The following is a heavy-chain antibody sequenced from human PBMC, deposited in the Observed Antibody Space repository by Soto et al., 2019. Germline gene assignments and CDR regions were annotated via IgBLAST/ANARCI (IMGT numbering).Heavy chain of an antibody. V-gene: IGHV3-23*01. CDR2: ITDSGSGT. J-gene: IGHJ4*02. Sequence: EVHLLASGGGLVQPGESLRLSCGASGFTFSSCVMSWVRQAPGKGLEWVSCITDSGSGTYYADSVKGRFTISRDNSKNTMYLQMNNLRAEDTGVYYCAKGLINGRWYAADLGQGTLVTVSS. CDR3: AKGLINGRWYAAD. CDR1: GFTFSSCV. D-gene: IGHD6-13*01.